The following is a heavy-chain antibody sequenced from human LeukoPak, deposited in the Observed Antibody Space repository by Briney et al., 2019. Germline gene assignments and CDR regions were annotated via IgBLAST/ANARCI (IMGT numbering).Heavy chain of an antibody. Sequence: GGSLRLSCEGSGFTFSNYWMGWVRQAPGKGLQWVANIKTDGSEKYYVDSVKGRFTISRDNAKNSLYLQMNSLRAEDTAVYYCASLAAAGTEDFDYWGQGTLVTVSS. CDR1: GFTFSNYW. CDR3: ASLAAAGTEDFDY. J-gene: IGHJ4*02. D-gene: IGHD6-13*01. V-gene: IGHV3-7*01. CDR2: IKTDGSEK.